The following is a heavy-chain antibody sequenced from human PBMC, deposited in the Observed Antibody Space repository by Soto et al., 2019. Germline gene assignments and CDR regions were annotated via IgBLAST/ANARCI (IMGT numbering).Heavy chain of an antibody. CDR2: INPSGGNT. CDR1: GYTFTNYY. J-gene: IGHJ4*02. CDR3: GRGAYYDSSGTDY. V-gene: IGHV1-46*01. Sequence: QVQLVQSGAELKKPGASVKVSCKASGYTFTNYYVHWVRQAPGQGLEWMGVINPSGGNTNYAQKIQGRVSVTSDTATSTVYMELSNLRSEDTAVYYCGRGAYYDSSGTDYWGQGTLVTVSS. D-gene: IGHD3-22*01.